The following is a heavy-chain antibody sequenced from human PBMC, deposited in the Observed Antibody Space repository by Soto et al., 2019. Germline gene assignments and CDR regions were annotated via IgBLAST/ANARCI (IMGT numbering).Heavy chain of an antibody. CDR1: GGTFSSYT. D-gene: IGHD3-10*01. J-gene: IGHJ4*02. Sequence: QVQLVQSGAEVKKPGSSVKVSCKASGGTFSSYTISWVRQAPGQGLEWRGRIIPILGIANYAQKFQGRVTITAAKSTSTAYMELSSLRSEDTAVYYCARDRGDGYNNYWGQGTLVTVSS. CDR2: IIPILGIA. V-gene: IGHV1-69*08. CDR3: ARDRGDGYNNY.